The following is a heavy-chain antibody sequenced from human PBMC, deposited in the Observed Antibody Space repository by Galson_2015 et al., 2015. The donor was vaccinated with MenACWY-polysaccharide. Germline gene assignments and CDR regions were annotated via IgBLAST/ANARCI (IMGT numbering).Heavy chain of an antibody. J-gene: IGHJ4*02. V-gene: IGHV1-24*01. CDR3: ATTLYCTNGVCYRTDY. CDR2: FDPEDGET. CDR1: GYTLTELS. Sequence: SVKVSCKVSGYTLTELSMHWVRQAPGKGLEWMGGFDPEDGETIYAQKFQGRVTMTEDTSTDTAYMELSSLRSEDTAVYYCATTLYCTNGVCYRTDYWGQGTLVTVSS. D-gene: IGHD2-8*01.